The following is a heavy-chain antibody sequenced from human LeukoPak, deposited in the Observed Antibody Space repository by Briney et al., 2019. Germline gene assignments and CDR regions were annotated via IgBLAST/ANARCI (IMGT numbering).Heavy chain of an antibody. CDR1: GFTFSSYA. CDR2: ISSSGDDT. Sequence: GGSLRLSCAASGFTFSSYAMSWVRQAPGKGLEWVSTISSSGDDTYYAASVKGRLTISRDNSKNTVYLQMNSLRAEDTATYYCAKPGEYYYDASGYYTFEDWGQGTLVTVSS. J-gene: IGHJ4*02. D-gene: IGHD3-22*01. CDR3: AKPGEYYYDASGYYTFED. V-gene: IGHV3-23*01.